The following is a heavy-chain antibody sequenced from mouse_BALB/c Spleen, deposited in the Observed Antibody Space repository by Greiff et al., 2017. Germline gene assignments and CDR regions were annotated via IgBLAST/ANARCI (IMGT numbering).Heavy chain of an antibody. Sequence: DVMLVESGGGLVKLGGSLKLSCAASGFTFSSYYMSWVRQTPEKRLELVAAINSNGGSTYYPDTVKGRFTISRDNAKNTLYLQMSSLKSEDTALYYCARYDYDDWFAYWGQGTLVTVSA. CDR2: INSNGGST. J-gene: IGHJ3*01. D-gene: IGHD2-4*01. CDR1: GFTFSSYY. V-gene: IGHV5-6-2*01. CDR3: ARYDYDDWFAY.